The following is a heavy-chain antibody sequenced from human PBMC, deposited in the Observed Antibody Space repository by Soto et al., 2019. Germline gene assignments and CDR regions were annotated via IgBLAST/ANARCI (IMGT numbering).Heavy chain of an antibody. CDR1: GGSISSYY. CDR2: IYHSGST. V-gene: IGHV4-59*12. J-gene: IGHJ4*02. Sequence: SETLSLTCTVSGGSISSYYWSWIRQPPGKGLEWIGYIYHSGSTYYNPSLKSRVTISVDRSKNQFSLKLSSVTAADTAVYYCARAGARDGYNLAYYFDYWGQGTLVTVSS. D-gene: IGHD5-12*01. CDR3: ARAGARDGYNLAYYFDY.